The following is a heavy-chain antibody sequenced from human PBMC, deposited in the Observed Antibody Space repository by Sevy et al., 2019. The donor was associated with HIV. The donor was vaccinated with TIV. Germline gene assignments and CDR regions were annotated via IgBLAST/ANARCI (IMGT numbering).Heavy chain of an antibody. Sequence: GGSLRLSCAASGFTFDDYAMHWVRQAPGKGLEWVSSITWNSGSIDYADSVKGRFTMSRDNVKNFLYLQMNSLRAEDTDFYYCARDLYPPTTVLRGYFQYWGQGTLVTVSS. J-gene: IGHJ1*01. CDR3: ARDLYPPTTVLRGYFQY. CDR1: GFTFDDYA. D-gene: IGHD4-17*01. CDR2: ITWNSGSI. V-gene: IGHV3-9*01.